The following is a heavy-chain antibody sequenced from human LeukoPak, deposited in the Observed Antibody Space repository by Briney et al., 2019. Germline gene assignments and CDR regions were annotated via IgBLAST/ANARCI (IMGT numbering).Heavy chain of an antibody. CDR1: GYTFTGYY. CDR2: MNPNSGNT. V-gene: IGHV1-8*02. D-gene: IGHD2-15*01. Sequence: PWASVKVSCKASGYTFTGYYMHWVRQAPGQGLEWMGWMNPNSGNTGYAQKFQGRVTMTRNTSISTAYMELSSLRSEDTAVYYCARGGCSGGSCYSSVEFDYRGQGTLVTVSS. J-gene: IGHJ4*02. CDR3: ARGGCSGGSCYSSVEFDY.